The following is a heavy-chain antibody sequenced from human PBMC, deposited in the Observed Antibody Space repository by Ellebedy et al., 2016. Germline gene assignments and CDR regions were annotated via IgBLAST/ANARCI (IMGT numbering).Heavy chain of an antibody. J-gene: IGHJ4*02. D-gene: IGHD4-11*01. V-gene: IGHV2-5*01. CDR1: GFSLSTSGVV. Sequence: SGPTLVKPTQTLTLTCTVSGFSLSTSGVVVGWIRQPPGKAPEWLAFIYWNDVERYSPSLKSRITITRDSSRNQVVLTMANMDPVDTATYYCAHRTTVTSVDYWGRGTLVTVSS. CDR3: AHRTTVTSVDY. CDR2: IYWNDVE.